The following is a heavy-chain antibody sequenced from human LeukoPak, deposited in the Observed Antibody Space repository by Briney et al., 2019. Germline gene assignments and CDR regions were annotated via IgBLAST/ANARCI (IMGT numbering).Heavy chain of an antibody. CDR2: IRDSAYRT. V-gene: IGHV3-23*01. CDR3: ARDIDDVGALLDF. J-gene: IGHJ4*02. CDR1: RFTFSNYA. Sequence: GGSLRLSCAASRFTFSNYAMSWVRQAPGKGLEWVSSIRDSAYRTYYADSVKGRFTISRDNSKNTLYLQMNSLRAEDTALYYCARDIDDVGALLDFWGQGTLVAVSS. D-gene: IGHD1-26*01.